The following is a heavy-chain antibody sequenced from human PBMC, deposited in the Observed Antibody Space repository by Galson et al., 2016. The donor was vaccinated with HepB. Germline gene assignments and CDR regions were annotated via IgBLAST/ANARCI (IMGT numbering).Heavy chain of an antibody. CDR1: GFTFSTYW. CDR3: ARAPDCGGGSCQGDYYYGMDV. D-gene: IGHD2-15*01. Sequence: SLRLSCAASGFTFSTYWMHWVRQAPGKGLVWVSRINPDGRSTAYADSVKGRFTTSRDNAKKTLYLQMNRLRAEDTAVYYCARAPDCGGGSCQGDYYYGMDVWGQGATVTVSS. V-gene: IGHV3-74*01. CDR2: INPDGRST. J-gene: IGHJ6*02.